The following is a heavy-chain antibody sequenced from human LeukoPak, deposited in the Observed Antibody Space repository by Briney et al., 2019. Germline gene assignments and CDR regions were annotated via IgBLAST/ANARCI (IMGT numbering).Heavy chain of an antibody. V-gene: IGHV4-59*01. CDR3: ARSAAGHQYYFDY. Sequence: SETLSLTCTISNGSISDDSWSWIRQPPGKGLEWIGYIYYSGSTNYSPSLRSRVTISVDRSKNQVSLILSSLTAADTAIYYCARSAAGHQYYFDYWGRGTLVTVSS. D-gene: IGHD2-2*01. CDR1: NGSISDDS. J-gene: IGHJ4*02. CDR2: IYYSGST.